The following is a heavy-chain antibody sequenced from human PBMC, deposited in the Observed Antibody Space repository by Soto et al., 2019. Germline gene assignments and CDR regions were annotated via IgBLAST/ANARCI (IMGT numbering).Heavy chain of an antibody. CDR3: ARSLWSGYYTGIDWFDP. CDR1: GFSLSTSGMC. D-gene: IGHD3-3*01. J-gene: IGHJ5*02. V-gene: IGHV2-70*01. CDR2: IDWDDDK. Sequence: GPTLEPTQTLTLTCTFSGFSLSTSGMCVSWIRQPPGKALEWLALIDWDDDKYYSTSLKTRLTISKDTSKNQVVLTMTNMDPVDTATYYCARSLWSGYYTGIDWFDPWGQGTLVNVSS.